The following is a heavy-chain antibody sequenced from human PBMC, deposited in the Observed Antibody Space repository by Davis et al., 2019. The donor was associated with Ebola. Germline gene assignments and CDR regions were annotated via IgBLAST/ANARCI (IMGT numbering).Heavy chain of an antibody. CDR3: ATDIVVVPAAITSDY. CDR2: ISYDGSNK. CDR1: GFTFSSYA. J-gene: IGHJ4*02. V-gene: IGHV3-30-3*01. Sequence: PGGSLRLSCAASGFTFSSYAMHWVRQAPGKGLEWVAVISYDGSNKYYADSVKGRFTISRDNSKNTLYLQMNSLRAEDTAVYYCATDIVVVPAAITSDYWGQGTLVTVSS. D-gene: IGHD2-2*02.